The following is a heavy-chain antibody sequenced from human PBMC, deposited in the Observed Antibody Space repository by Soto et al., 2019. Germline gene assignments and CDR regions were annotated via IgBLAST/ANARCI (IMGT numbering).Heavy chain of an antibody. V-gene: IGHV1-18*01. CDR1: GYIFTTYG. CDR2: ISAHNGNT. J-gene: IGHJ4*02. CDR3: ARGRYGDY. Sequence: QVHLVQSGAEVKKPGASVKVSCKGSGYIFTTYGITWVRQAPGQGLEWMGWISAHNGNTNYAQKLQGRVTVTRDTARSTAYMELRTRRSDDTAVYYCARGRYGDYWGQGVLVTVSS. D-gene: IGHD1-1*01.